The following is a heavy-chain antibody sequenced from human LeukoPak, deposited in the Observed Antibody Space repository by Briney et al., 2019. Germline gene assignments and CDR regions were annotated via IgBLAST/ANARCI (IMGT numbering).Heavy chain of an antibody. D-gene: IGHD6-19*01. CDR2: ISWNSGTM. J-gene: IGHJ4*02. Sequence: PGRSLRLSCAASGFTFDDYAMRWVRQAPGKGLEWVSGISWNSGTMGYADSVKGRFTTSRDNAENSLYLQMNSLRAEDTALYYCAKDMEAAVAGTMNYWGQGTLVTVSS. CDR3: AKDMEAAVAGTMNY. CDR1: GFTFDDYA. V-gene: IGHV3-9*01.